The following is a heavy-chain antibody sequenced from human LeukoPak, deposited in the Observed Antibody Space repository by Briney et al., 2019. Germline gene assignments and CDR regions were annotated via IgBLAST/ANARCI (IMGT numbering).Heavy chain of an antibody. CDR2: VYTSGNT. J-gene: IGHJ4*02. D-gene: IGHD2-15*01. V-gene: IGHV4-4*07. Sequence: SETLSLTCTVSGGSISSYYWNWIRQPAGKGLEWIGRVYTSGNTNYNPSLKSRVTISVDTSKSQFSLKLSSVTAADTAIYYCARSNCPGGSCYDNRGYFDYWGQGTLVTVSS. CDR3: ARSNCPGGSCYDNRGYFDY. CDR1: GGSISSYY.